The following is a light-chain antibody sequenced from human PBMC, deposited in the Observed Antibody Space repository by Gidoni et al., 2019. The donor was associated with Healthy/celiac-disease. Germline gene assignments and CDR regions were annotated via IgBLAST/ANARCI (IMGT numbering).Light chain of an antibody. CDR3: QQLNSYPYT. Sequence: IQLTQSPSSLSASVGDRVTITCRASQGIRSYLAWYQQKPAKAPKLLIYAASTLQSGVPSRFSGSGSGTDFTLTISSMQPEDFATYYCQQLNSYPYTFGQGTKLEIK. V-gene: IGKV1-9*01. CDR2: AAS. CDR1: QGIRSY. J-gene: IGKJ2*01.